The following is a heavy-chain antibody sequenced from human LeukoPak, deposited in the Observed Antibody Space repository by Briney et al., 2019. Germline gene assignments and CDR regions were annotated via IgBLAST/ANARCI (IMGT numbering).Heavy chain of an antibody. CDR3: ARESSGRNRFPNYYYYMDV. CDR2: IYSDNT. CDR1: GFTVSSNS. Sequence: QSGGSLRLSCTVSGFTVSSNSMSWVRQAPGKGLEWVSFIYSDNTHYSDSVKGRFTISRDNSKNTLYLQMNSLRAEDTAVYYCARESSGRNRFPNYYYYMDVWGKGTTVTISS. D-gene: IGHD6-19*01. V-gene: IGHV3-53*01. J-gene: IGHJ6*03.